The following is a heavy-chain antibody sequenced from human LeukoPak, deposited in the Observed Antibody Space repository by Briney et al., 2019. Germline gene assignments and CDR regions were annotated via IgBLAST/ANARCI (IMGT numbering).Heavy chain of an antibody. CDR3: ARRLYYYYSSGYDNAFDI. CDR1: GYSFTSYW. Sequence: GESLKISCKGSGYSFTSYWIGWVRQMPGKGLEWMGIIYPGDSDTRYSPSFQGQVTISADKSISTAYLQWSSLKASDTAMYYCARRLYYYYSSGYDNAFDIRGQGTMVTVSS. J-gene: IGHJ3*02. D-gene: IGHD3-22*01. V-gene: IGHV5-51*01. CDR2: IYPGDSDT.